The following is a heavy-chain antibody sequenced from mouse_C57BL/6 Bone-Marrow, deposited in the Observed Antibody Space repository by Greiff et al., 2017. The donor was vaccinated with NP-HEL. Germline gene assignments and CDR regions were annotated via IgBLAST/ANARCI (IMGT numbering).Heavy chain of an antibody. J-gene: IGHJ3*01. V-gene: IGHV1-50*01. CDR2: IDPSDSYT. CDR1: GYTFTSYW. D-gene: IGHD1-1*01. Sequence: VQLQQPGAELVKPGASVKLSCKASGYTFTSYWMQWVKQRPGQGLEWIGEIDPSDSYTNYNQKFKGKATLTVDTSSSTAYMQLSSLTSEDSAVYYCASLRSPFAYWGQGTLVTVSA. CDR3: ASLRSPFAY.